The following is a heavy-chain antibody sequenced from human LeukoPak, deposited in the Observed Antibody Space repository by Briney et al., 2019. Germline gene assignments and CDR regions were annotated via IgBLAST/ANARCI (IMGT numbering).Heavy chain of an antibody. V-gene: IGHV4-34*12. CDR2: IVYSGST. CDR3: ARVTGSGSYHWFDP. J-gene: IGHJ5*02. D-gene: IGHD3-10*01. CDR1: GGSFDGYY. Sequence: PSETLSLTCAVFGGSFDGYYWTWIRQSPEKGLEWIGEIVYSGSTNYNPSLKSRVIISADTSKVQFSLTLSSVTAADTAVYYCARVTGSGSYHWFDPWGQGTLVTVSS.